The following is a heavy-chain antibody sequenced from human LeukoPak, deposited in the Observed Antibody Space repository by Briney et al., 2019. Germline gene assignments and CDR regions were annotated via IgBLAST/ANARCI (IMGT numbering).Heavy chain of an antibody. J-gene: IGHJ5*02. V-gene: IGHV4-59*01. D-gene: IGHD6-19*01. CDR2: IFGSGSS. CDR3: ARVIGDIAVSGTSWFDP. Sequence: PSETLSLTCTVSGGSISDYYWSWIRQPPGKGLEWIGWIFGSGSSNYNPSLKSRLTISVDTSKNQFSLKLTSATAADTAVYYCARVIGDIAVSGTSWFDPWGQGTLVTVSS. CDR1: GGSISDYY.